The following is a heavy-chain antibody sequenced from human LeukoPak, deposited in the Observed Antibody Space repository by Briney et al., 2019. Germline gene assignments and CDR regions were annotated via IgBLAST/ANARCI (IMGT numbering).Heavy chain of an antibody. V-gene: IGHV3-21*01. CDR1: GFTFSSYE. D-gene: IGHD6-19*01. CDR2: ISSSSSYI. CDR3: ASVRAVAGFDP. Sequence: GGSLRLSCAASGFTFSSYEMNWVRQAPGKGLEWVSSISSSSSYIYYADSVKGRFTISRDNAKNSLYLQMNSLRAEDTAVYYCASVRAVAGFDPWGQGTLVTVSS. J-gene: IGHJ5*02.